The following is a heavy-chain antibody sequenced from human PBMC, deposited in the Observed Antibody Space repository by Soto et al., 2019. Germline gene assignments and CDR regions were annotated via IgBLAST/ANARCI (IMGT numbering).Heavy chain of an antibody. J-gene: IGHJ4*02. CDR2: ISAYNGNT. V-gene: IGHV1-18*04. CDR1: GYTFTSYG. Sequence: GASVKVSCTASGYTFTSYGISWVRQAPGQGLEWMGWISAYNGNTNYAQKLQGRVTMTTDTSTSTAYMELRSLRSDDTAVYYCARANSGYGYSIAVAGTWLRYWGQGTLVTVSS. D-gene: IGHD6-19*01. CDR3: ARANSGYGYSIAVAGTWLRY.